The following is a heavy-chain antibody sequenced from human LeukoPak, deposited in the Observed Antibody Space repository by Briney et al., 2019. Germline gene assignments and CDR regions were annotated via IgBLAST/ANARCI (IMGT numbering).Heavy chain of an antibody. V-gene: IGHV3-30*02. J-gene: IGHJ4*02. CDR2: IRYDGSNK. CDR1: GFTFSSYG. D-gene: IGHD5-18*01. CDR3: AKDRGYSYGPLDY. Sequence: PGGSLRLSCAASGFTFSSYGMHWVRQAPGKGLEWVAFIRYDGSNKYYADSVKGRFTISRDNSKNTLYLQMNSLRAEGTAVYYCAKDRGYSYGPLDYWGQGTLVTVSS.